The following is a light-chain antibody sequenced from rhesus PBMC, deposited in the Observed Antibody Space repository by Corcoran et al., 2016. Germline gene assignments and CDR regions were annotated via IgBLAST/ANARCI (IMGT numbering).Light chain of an antibody. Sequence: DIVLTQSPASLAVAPGQRATISCRVSESVNFCGTNLIHWFQQKPGQPPKVLIYQESHKATGVPARFSGGGSGADFTLTIRPVEADDAAGYFYLQSKNFPRTFGQGTKVDIK. CDR3: LQSKNFPRT. J-gene: IGKJ1*01. V-gene: IGKV7-13*01. CDR2: QES. CDR1: ESVNFCGTNL.